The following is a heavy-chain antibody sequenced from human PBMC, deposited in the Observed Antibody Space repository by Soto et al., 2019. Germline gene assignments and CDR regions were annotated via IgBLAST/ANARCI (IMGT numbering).Heavy chain of an antibody. CDR3: ARERTFGDNKNNDMDV. V-gene: IGHV3-33*01. D-gene: IGHD3-10*01. CDR1: EFTFSRHG. CDR2: IWSDGSNE. J-gene: IGHJ6*03. Sequence: QVQLVESGGGVVQPGRSLRLSCAASEFTFSRHGMHWVRQAPGKGLQWVGVIWSDGSNEVYADSVKGRFIISRDNSKNTLYLQMNSRRAEDTAVYYCARERTFGDNKNNDMDVWVTGITVTVSS.